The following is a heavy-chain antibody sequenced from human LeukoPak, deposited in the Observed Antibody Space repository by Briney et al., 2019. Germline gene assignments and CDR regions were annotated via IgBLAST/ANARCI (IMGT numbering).Heavy chain of an antibody. D-gene: IGHD2-2*01. CDR3: ASAVPAAASFDY. J-gene: IGHJ4*02. Sequence: PGGSLRLSCAASGFTFSDYYMSWIRQAPGKGLEWVLYISSSGSTIYYADSVKGRFTISRDNAKNSLYLQMNSLRAEDTAVYYCASAVPAAASFDYWGQGTLVTVSS. CDR2: ISSSGSTI. V-gene: IGHV3-11*04. CDR1: GFTFSDYY.